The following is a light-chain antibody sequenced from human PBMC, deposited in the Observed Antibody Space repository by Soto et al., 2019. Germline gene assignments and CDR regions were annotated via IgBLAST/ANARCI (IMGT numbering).Light chain of an antibody. V-gene: IGLV2-11*01. J-gene: IGLJ1*01. Sequence: QSVLTQPRSVSGSPGQSVTISCTGTSSDVGGHKYVSWYQQHPGKAPKLMIYDVSERPSGVPDRFSGSKSGNTASLTISGLQAEDEADYYCCSYAGSYTFVFGTGTKVTLL. CDR2: DVS. CDR1: SSDVGGHKY. CDR3: CSYAGSYTFV.